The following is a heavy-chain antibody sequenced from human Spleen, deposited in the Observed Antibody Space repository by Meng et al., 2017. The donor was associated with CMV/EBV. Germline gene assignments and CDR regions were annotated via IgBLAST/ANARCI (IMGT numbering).Heavy chain of an antibody. Sequence: GESLKISCAASGFTFSSYSMNWVRQAPGKGLEWVSYISSSGSTIYYADSVKGRFTISRDNAKNSLYLQMNSLRAEDTAVYYCARDHGGSYSAWGQGTLVTVSS. J-gene: IGHJ5*02. D-gene: IGHD1-26*01. V-gene: IGHV3-48*04. CDR3: ARDHGGSYSA. CDR2: ISSSGSTI. CDR1: GFTFSSYS.